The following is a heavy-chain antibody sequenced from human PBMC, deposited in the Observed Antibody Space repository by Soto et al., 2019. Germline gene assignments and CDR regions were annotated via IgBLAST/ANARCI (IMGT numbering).Heavy chain of an antibody. J-gene: IGHJ6*02. CDR3: AIVPDV. CDR1: WGTIVNVGDS. CDR2: IYHNGSP. V-gene: IGHV4-30-2*01. Sequence: SVTCSVAWGTIVNVGDSWSWIRQPPGKGLEWIGYIYHNGSPYYNPSLKSRVTISVDRSKNQFSLKLSSVTAADTAVYYCAIVPDVWGQGTTVTVSS.